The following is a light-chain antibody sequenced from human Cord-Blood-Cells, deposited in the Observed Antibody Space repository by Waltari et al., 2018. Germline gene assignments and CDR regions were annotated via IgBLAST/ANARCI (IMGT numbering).Light chain of an antibody. Sequence: QSALTQPRSVSGSPGQSVTISCTGTSSAVGGSTSAPWYQQYPGKAPKLMIYDVSTRPSGVPYLFSCSKSGNTASLTISGRQADDEADYYCCSYAGSYAWVFGGGTKLTVL. CDR3: CSYAGSYAWV. CDR2: DVS. CDR1: SSAVGGSTS. J-gene: IGLJ3*02. V-gene: IGLV2-11*01.